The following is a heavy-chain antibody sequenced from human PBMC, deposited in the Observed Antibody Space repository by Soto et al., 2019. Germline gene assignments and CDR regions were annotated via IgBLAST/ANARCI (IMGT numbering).Heavy chain of an antibody. CDR1: GFTFSNYG. J-gene: IGHJ1*01. V-gene: IGHV3-30*18. D-gene: IGHD3-22*01. Sequence: QVQLVESGGGVVQPGRSLRLSCAASGFTFSNYGIHWVRQAPGKGLEWVALISYDGSNTYYVDSLKGRFTISRDNSKKTLYLQMNGLRAEYTAGYYCAKGGHDSCGYYRWFQHWGQGTLVIVSS. CDR3: AKGGHDSCGYYRWFQH. CDR2: ISYDGSNT.